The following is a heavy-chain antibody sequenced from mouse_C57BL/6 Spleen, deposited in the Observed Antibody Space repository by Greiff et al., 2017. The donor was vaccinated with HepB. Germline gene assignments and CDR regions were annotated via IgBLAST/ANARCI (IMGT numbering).Heavy chain of an antibody. V-gene: IGHV1-80*01. CDR2: IYPGDGDT. J-gene: IGHJ3*01. CDR3: ARSHGSSPVAY. CDR1: GYAFSSYW. D-gene: IGHD1-1*01. Sequence: VQLQQSGAELVKPGASVKISCKASGYAFSSYWMNWVKQRPGKGLEWIGQIYPGDGDTNYNGNFKGKAKLTADKSSSTSSMQLRTLTAEDSAVYVCARSHGSSPVAYWGQGTLVTVSA.